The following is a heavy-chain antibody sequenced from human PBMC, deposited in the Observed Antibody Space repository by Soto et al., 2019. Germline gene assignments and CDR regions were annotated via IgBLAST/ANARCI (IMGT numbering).Heavy chain of an antibody. Sequence: PGGSLRLSCSASGFNFSRYWTHWVRQVPGRGLMWVSHINSDGSNTNYADSVKGRFAISRDNAKSTLFLQMNSLRDEDTAVYYCAREFCSGGNCYTYYFDPWGQGIPVTVSS. CDR2: INSDGSNT. D-gene: IGHD2-15*01. CDR3: AREFCSGGNCYTYYFDP. V-gene: IGHV3-74*01. J-gene: IGHJ5*02. CDR1: GFNFSRYW.